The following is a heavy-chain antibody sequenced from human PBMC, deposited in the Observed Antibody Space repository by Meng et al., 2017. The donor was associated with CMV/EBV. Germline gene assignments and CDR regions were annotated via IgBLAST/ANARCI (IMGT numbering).Heavy chain of an antibody. CDR3: ARDRYDILTGYYTGGDYYYGMDV. J-gene: IGHJ6*02. CDR1: GGTFSSYA. Sequence: ASVKVSCKASGGTFSSYAISWVRQAPGQGLEWMGGISAYNGNTNYAQKLQGRVTMTTDTSTSTAYMELRSLRSDDTAVYYCARDRYDILTGYYTGGDYYYGMDVWGQGTTVTVSS. D-gene: IGHD3-9*01. CDR2: ISAYNGNT. V-gene: IGHV1-18*01.